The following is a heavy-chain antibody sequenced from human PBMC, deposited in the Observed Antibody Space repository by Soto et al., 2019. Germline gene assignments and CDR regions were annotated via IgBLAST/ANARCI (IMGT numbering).Heavy chain of an antibody. CDR2: INPNSGGT. D-gene: IGHD1-26*01. Sequence: ASVKVSCKASGYTCTGYDMHWVRQAPGQGLEWMGWINPNSGGTNYAQKFQGWVTMTRDTSISTAYMELSRLRSDDTAVYYCARDRMAGELSNWYDSWGQGTLVTVSS. J-gene: IGHJ5*01. CDR3: ARDRMAGELSNWYDS. CDR1: GYTCTGYD. V-gene: IGHV1-2*04.